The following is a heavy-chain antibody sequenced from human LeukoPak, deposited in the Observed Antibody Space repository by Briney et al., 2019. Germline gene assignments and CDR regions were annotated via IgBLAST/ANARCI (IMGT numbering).Heavy chain of an antibody. Sequence: SQTLSLTWTVSGGSVSSAGYYCNWIRQPPWKGLEWFGYIYYSGSTYYNPSLKSRVTISVDTSKNQFSLQLSSVTAADTAVYYCARDFGVIIGSAFDIWGQGTMVTVSS. D-gene: IGHD3-3*01. V-gene: IGHV4-30-4*08. CDR2: IYYSGST. CDR3: ARDFGVIIGSAFDI. J-gene: IGHJ3*02. CDR1: GGSVSSAGYY.